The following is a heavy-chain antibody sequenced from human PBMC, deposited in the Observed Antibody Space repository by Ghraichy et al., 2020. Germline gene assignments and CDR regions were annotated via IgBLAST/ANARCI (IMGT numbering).Heavy chain of an antibody. V-gene: IGHV4-39*01. CDR2: VFYSGTT. CDR1: GGSIDRSGYY. D-gene: IGHD1-1*01. J-gene: IGHJ4*02. CDR3: ARLFARKLDY. Sequence: SETLSLTCTVSGGSIDRSGYYWGWVRQPPGKGLEWLGSVFYSGTTYYNLSLKSRVTVSVDTSTNQFSLRLSSVTAAATSVYYCARLFARKLDYWGQGILVTVSS.